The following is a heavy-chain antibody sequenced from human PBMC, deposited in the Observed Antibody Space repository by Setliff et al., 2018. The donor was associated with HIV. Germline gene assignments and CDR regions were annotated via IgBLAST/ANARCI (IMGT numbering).Heavy chain of an antibody. J-gene: IGHJ4*02. CDR2: IKTKTDGGTA. Sequence: GGSLRLSCAASGFTFSNAWMTWVRQAPGKGLEWVGRIKTKTDGGTADYAAPVKGRFTISRDDSKDTLYLLMNSLKTEDTAVYYCSRVHSPLYYDILTGYLDYWGQGTLVTVSS. D-gene: IGHD3-9*01. CDR3: SRVHSPLYYDILTGYLDY. V-gene: IGHV3-15*01. CDR1: GFTFSNAW.